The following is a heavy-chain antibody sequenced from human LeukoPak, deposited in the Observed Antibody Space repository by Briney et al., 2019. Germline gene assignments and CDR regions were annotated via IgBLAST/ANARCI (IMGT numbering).Heavy chain of an antibody. J-gene: IGHJ4*02. Sequence: SVTLSLTCTVSGGSISSDYWSWIRQPPGKGLEWIGNMYHSGTTNYNPSLRSRVSISVDTSKNQFSLELSSVTAADTAVYYCVGGRVWLAFDSWGQGTLVTVSS. D-gene: IGHD5-18*01. V-gene: IGHV4-59*01. CDR1: GGSISSDY. CDR2: MYHSGTT. CDR3: VGGRVWLAFDS.